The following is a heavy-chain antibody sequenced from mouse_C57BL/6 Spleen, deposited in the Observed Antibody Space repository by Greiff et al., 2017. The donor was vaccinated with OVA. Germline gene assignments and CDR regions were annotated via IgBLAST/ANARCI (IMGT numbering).Heavy chain of an antibody. CDR2: FYPGSGSI. CDR3: ARHEEGKGYYTPFYAMDY. CDR1: GYTFTEYT. Sequence: QVQLKQSGAELVKPGASVKLSCKASGYTFTEYTIHWVKQRSGQGLEWIGWFYPGSGSIKYNEKFKDKATLTADKSSSPVYMELSRLTSEDSAVYFCARHEEGKGYYTPFYAMDYWGQGTSVTVSS. V-gene: IGHV1-62-2*01. D-gene: IGHD2-12*01. J-gene: IGHJ4*01.